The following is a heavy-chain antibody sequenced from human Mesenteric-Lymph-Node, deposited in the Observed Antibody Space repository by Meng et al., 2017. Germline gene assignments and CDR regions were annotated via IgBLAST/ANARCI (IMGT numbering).Heavy chain of an antibody. Sequence: EVRVVESGGGLIEPGGSLRLSCAAAGFSFSSAWMTWVRQAPGKGLEWVGRIKSKNDGGTSDYAAPVKGRFTISRDDSKTTLYLQMNSLKTEDTGVYYCAPVRDYNSLSLHCWGQGTLVTVSS. D-gene: IGHD3-16*01. CDR1: GFSFSSAW. CDR2: IKSKNDGGTS. CDR3: APVRDYNSLSLHC. J-gene: IGHJ4*02. V-gene: IGHV3-15*01.